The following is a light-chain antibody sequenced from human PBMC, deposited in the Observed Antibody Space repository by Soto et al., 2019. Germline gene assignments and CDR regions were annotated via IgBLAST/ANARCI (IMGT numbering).Light chain of an antibody. CDR3: QHYNELPLT. V-gene: IGKV3-15*01. Sequence: EIVLTQSPGTLSLSPEERATLSCRASQSVSSYLAWYQQKPGQGPRLLIFGASTRAIGIPDRFSGSGSGTDFTLTISSLQSEDFAVYYCQHYNELPLTCGGGTKVDIK. CDR1: QSVSSY. J-gene: IGKJ4*01. CDR2: GAS.